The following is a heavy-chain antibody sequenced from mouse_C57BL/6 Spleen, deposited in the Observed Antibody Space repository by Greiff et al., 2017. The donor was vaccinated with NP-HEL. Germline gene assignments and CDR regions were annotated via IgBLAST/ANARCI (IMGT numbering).Heavy chain of an antibody. J-gene: IGHJ1*03. V-gene: IGHV5-4*01. D-gene: IGHD1-1*01. CDR3: ARELDYYGSSWYFDV. CDR1: GFTFSSYA. CDR2: ISDGGSYT. Sequence: DVHLVESGGGLVKPGGSLKLSCAASGFTFSSYAMSWVRQTPEKRLEWVATISDGGSYTYYPDNVKGRFTISRDNAKNNLYLQMSHLKSEDTAMYYCARELDYYGSSWYFDVWGTGTTVTVSS.